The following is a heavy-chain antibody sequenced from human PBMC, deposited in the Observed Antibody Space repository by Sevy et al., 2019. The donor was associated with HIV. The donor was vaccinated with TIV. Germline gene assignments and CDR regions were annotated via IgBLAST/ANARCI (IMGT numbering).Heavy chain of an antibody. D-gene: IGHD1-26*01. Sequence: GGSLRLSCAASGFTFSSHAMSWVRQAPGKGLEWVSAIGDSGTTTYYKDSVKGGFTISRDNSKNTLYLQMDGLRAEDTAIYYCARAFTGGYQQPFDYWGQGTLVTVSS. CDR1: GFTFSSHA. J-gene: IGHJ4*02. CDR2: IGDSGTTT. V-gene: IGHV3-23*01. CDR3: ARAFTGGYQQPFDY.